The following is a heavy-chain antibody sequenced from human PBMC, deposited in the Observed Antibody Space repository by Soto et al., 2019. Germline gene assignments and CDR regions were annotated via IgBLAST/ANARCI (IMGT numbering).Heavy chain of an antibody. Sequence: PSETLSLTCTVSGGSISSYYWSWIRQPPGKGLEWIGYIYYSGSTNYNPSLKSRVTVSVDTSKNQFSLKLSSVTAADTAVYYCARGGGSYLGNFEYWGQGTLVTVSS. V-gene: IGHV4-59*01. D-gene: IGHD1-26*01. CDR1: GGSISSYY. CDR3: ARGGGSYLGNFEY. J-gene: IGHJ4*02. CDR2: IYYSGST.